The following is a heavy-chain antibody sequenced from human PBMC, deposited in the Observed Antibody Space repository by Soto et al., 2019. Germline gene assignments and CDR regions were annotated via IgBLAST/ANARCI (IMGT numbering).Heavy chain of an antibody. CDR3: ASRLNYYDSSGPQNH. V-gene: IGHV3-48*01. J-gene: IGHJ5*02. Sequence: GGSLRLSCAASGFTFSSYSMNWVRQAPGKGLEWVSYISSSSSNIYYADSVKGRFTISRDNAKNSVYLQMNSLRAEDTAVYSCASRLNYYDSSGPQNHWGQGTLVTVSS. CDR1: GFTFSSYS. D-gene: IGHD3-22*01. CDR2: ISSSSSNI.